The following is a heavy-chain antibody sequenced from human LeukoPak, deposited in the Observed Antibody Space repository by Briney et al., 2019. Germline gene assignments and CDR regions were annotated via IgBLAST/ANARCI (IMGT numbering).Heavy chain of an antibody. V-gene: IGHV1-2*02. CDR3: ARARRVGVTYYFDY. J-gene: IGHJ4*02. Sequence: GASVKVPCTASGYTFTGYYMHWVRQAPGQGLEWMGWINPNSGGTNYAQKFQGRVTMTRDTSISTAYMELSRLRSDDTAVYYCARARRVGVTYYFDYWGQGTLVTVSS. D-gene: IGHD1-26*01. CDR2: INPNSGGT. CDR1: GYTFTGYY.